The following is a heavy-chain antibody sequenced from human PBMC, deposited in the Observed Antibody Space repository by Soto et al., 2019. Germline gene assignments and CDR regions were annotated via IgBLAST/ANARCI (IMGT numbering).Heavy chain of an antibody. CDR3: ARGDDVVVPAATGFAP. CDR2: INPSGGST. Sequence: QVQLVQSGAEVKKPGASVKVSCKASGYTFTSYYMHWVRQAPGQGLEWMGIINPSGGSTSYAQKVPGRATVTGDTSTSTVYMELSSLRSEDTAVYYCARGDDVVVPAATGFAPWGQGPLVTVSS. D-gene: IGHD2-2*01. CDR1: GYTFTSYY. V-gene: IGHV1-46*03. J-gene: IGHJ5*02.